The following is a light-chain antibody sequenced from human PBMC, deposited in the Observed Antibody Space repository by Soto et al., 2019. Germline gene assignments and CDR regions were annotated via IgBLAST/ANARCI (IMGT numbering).Light chain of an antibody. Sequence: EIVLTQSPGTLSLSPGERATLSCRASQSVSSSYLAWYQQKPGQAPRLLIYGTSNRATGVPDRFSGSGSASDFTLTIMRLEPEDFAVYYCQQYGSSFWTFGHGTKVDIK. J-gene: IGKJ1*01. CDR1: QSVSSSY. CDR2: GTS. V-gene: IGKV3-20*01. CDR3: QQYGSSFWT.